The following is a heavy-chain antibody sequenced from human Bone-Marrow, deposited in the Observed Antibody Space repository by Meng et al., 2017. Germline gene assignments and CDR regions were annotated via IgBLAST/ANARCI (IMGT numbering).Heavy chain of an antibody. D-gene: IGHD6-19*01. Sequence: GESLKICWKGSGYSFASYWIGGGRQMPGKGLEWMGIIYPGDSDTRYNPSFQGQVTISADKSISTAYLQWSSLKASDTAMYYCATSYRSGWYYFDYWGQGTPVTVSS. J-gene: IGHJ4*02. V-gene: IGHV5-51*01. CDR1: GYSFASYW. CDR2: IYPGDSDT. CDR3: ATSYRSGWYYFDY.